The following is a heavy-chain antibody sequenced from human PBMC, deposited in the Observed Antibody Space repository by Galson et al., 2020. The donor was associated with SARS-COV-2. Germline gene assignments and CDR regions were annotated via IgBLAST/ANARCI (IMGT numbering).Heavy chain of an antibody. CDR2: IWSDGGNR. D-gene: IGHD2-8*02. CDR3: ATDYYYYMDV. CDR1: GFTFSSYA. Sequence: GESLKISCAASGFTFSSYAMYWVRQAPGKGLEWVAVIWSDGGNRYYADSVKDRFIISRDNSKNTLYLQMSSLRAEDTALYYCATDYYYYMDVWGNGTTVTVSS. V-gene: IGHV3-33*01. J-gene: IGHJ6*03.